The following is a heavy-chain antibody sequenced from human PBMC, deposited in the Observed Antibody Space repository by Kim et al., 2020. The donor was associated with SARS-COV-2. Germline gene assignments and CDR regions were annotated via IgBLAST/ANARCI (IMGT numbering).Heavy chain of an antibody. J-gene: IGHJ6*02. Sequence: SETLSLTCTVSGGSISSSSYYWGWIRQPPGKGLEWIGSIYYSGSTYYNPSLKSRVTISVDTSKNQFSLKLSSVTAADTAVYYCAREGSYNWNARFMDVWGQGTTVTVSS. V-gene: IGHV4-39*02. D-gene: IGHD1-1*01. CDR3: AREGSYNWNARFMDV. CDR1: GGSISSSSYY. CDR2: IYYSGST.